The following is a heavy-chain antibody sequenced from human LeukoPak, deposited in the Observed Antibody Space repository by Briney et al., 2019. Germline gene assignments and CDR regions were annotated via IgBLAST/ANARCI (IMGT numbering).Heavy chain of an antibody. Sequence: PGGSLRLSCAASGFTFSNYSMNWVRQAPGKGLEWVSSISGSSSYIYYADSLKGRFTISRDNAKNSLYLQMNSLTAEDTALYYCARGYGGWSSWGQGTLVAVSS. CDR3: ARGYGGWSS. J-gene: IGHJ5*02. CDR2: ISGSSSYI. D-gene: IGHD6-19*01. CDR1: GFTFSNYS. V-gene: IGHV3-21*01.